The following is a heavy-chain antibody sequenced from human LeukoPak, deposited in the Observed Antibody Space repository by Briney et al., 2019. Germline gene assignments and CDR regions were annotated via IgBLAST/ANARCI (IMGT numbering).Heavy chain of an antibody. V-gene: IGHV1-69*05. Sequence: SVKVSCKXSGGTFSSYAISWVRQAPGQGLEWMGGIIPIFGTANYAQKFQGRVTITTDESTSTAYMELSSLRSEDTAVYYCARQRNGDYPCFDYWGQGTLVTVSS. CDR3: ARQRNGDYPCFDY. J-gene: IGHJ4*02. CDR2: IIPIFGTA. CDR1: GGTFSSYA. D-gene: IGHD4-17*01.